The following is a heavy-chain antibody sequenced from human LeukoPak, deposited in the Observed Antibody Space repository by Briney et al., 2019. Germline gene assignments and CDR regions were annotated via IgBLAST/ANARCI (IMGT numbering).Heavy chain of an antibody. CDR2: IYHSGST. CDR1: GYSISSGYY. Sequence: SETLSLTCTVSGYSISSGYYWGWIRQPPGKGLEWIGSIYHSGSTYYNPSLKSRVTISVDTSKNQFSLKLSSVTAADTAVYYCARQVIGHFDYWGQGTRVTVSS. CDR3: ARQVIGHFDY. J-gene: IGHJ4*02. V-gene: IGHV4-38-2*02.